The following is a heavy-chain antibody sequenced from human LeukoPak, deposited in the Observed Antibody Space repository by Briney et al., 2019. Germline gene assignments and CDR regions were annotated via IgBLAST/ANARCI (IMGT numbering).Heavy chain of an antibody. CDR2: IYYSGST. V-gene: IGHV4-59*01. D-gene: IGHD3-9*01. Sequence: TLSPTCTVSGGSISSYYWSWIRQPPGKGLEWIGYIYYSGSTNYNPSLKSRVTISVDTTKNQFSLKLSSVTAADTAVYYCAREYYDILTGYFYYFDYWGQGTLVTVSS. J-gene: IGHJ4*02. CDR3: AREYYDILTGYFYYFDY. CDR1: GGSISSYY.